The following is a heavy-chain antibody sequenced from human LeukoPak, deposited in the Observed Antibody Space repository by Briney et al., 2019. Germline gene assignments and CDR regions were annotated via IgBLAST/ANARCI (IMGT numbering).Heavy chain of an antibody. Sequence: SVKVSCKAPGGTFSSYAISWVRQAPGQGLEWMGRIIPIFGTANYAQKFQGRVTITTDESTSTAYMELSSLRSEDTAVYYCARGHDEWSDDYWGQGTLVTVSS. CDR2: IIPIFGTA. V-gene: IGHV1-69*05. J-gene: IGHJ4*02. D-gene: IGHD3-3*01. CDR1: GGTFSSYA. CDR3: ARGHDEWSDDY.